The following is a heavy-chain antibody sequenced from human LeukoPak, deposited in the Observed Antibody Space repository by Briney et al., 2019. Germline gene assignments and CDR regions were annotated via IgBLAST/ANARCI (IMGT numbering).Heavy chain of an antibody. CDR1: GGSFSGYY. CDR2: INHTGST. V-gene: IGHV4-34*01. CDR3: ARPQMTRVTYNWFDP. J-gene: IGHJ5*02. Sequence: NPSETLSLTCAVYGGSFSGYYWSWIRQPPGKGLEWIGEINHTGSTNYNPSLKSRVTISVDTSKNQFSLRLSSVTAADTAVYYCARPQMTRVTYNWFDPWGQGTLVTVSS. D-gene: IGHD4-17*01.